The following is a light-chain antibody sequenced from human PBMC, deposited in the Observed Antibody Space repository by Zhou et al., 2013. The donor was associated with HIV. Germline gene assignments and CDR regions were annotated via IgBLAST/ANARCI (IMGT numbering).Light chain of an antibody. CDR3: QEYSDWPALT. CDR2: GAS. CDR1: QNIGSN. J-gene: IGKJ4*01. Sequence: EIVLTQSPVTVSLSPGERARLSCKSSQNIGSNLAWYQQKVGQAPRLLIYGASTRAAGVPANFSGSGSGTEFTLTISSLQSEDVAVYYCQEYSDWPALTFGGGTKVEIK. V-gene: IGKV3-15*01.